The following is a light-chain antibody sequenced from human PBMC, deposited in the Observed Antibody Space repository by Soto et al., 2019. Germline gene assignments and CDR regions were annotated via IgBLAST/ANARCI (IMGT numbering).Light chain of an antibody. J-gene: IGKJ1*01. CDR2: GAS. CDR3: QQYNNWPFLT. Sequence: EIVMTQSPATLSVSPGERATLSCRASQSVNSNLGWYQQKPGQAPRLLIYGASTRATGIPARFSGSGSGTEFTLTISSLQSEDFAVYYCQQYNNWPFLTFGQGTKVEVK. CDR1: QSVNSN. V-gene: IGKV3-15*01.